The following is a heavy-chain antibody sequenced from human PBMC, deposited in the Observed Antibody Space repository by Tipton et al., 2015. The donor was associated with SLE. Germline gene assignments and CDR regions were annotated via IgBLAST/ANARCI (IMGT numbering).Heavy chain of an antibody. Sequence: TLSLTCTVSGGYISSYYWSWIRQPPGKGLEWIGYIYYSGSTNYNPSLKSRVTISVDTSKNQFSLKLSSVTAADTAVYYCARGGVGVPRAFDFWGQGTMVTVSS. CDR3: ARGGVGVPRAFDF. CDR1: GGYISSYY. CDR2: IYYSGST. V-gene: IGHV4-59*01. J-gene: IGHJ3*01. D-gene: IGHD1-26*01.